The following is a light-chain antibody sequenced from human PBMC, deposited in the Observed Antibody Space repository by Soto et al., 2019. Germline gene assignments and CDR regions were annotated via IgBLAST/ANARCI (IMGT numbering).Light chain of an antibody. Sequence: DLQMTQPPSTLPASVGDRVTITCRASQSISNWLAWYQQKPGTAPKLLIYHTSTLESGVPARFSGRASGTEFTLTIRSMQPDDFETYYCQQYNSYSFCQGTKVEMK. J-gene: IGKJ1*01. CDR2: HTS. CDR3: QQYNSYS. V-gene: IGKV1-5*01. CDR1: QSISNW.